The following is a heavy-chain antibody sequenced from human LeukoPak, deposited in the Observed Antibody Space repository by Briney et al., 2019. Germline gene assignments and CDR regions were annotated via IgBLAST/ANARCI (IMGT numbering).Heavy chain of an antibody. V-gene: IGHV3-74*01. CDR1: GLTFSSYW. Sequence: GGSLRLSCAASGLTFSSYWMHWVREAPGKGLEWVSRVNSDESSTTYADSVRGGFTISRDNAKNRLYLQMNILTADDPAVYFCVRDIYVRRDSWYDVRAFHSWGQGTLVTVSS. CDR3: VRDIYVRRDSWYDVRAFHS. D-gene: IGHD3-10*02. J-gene: IGHJ4*02. CDR2: VNSDESST.